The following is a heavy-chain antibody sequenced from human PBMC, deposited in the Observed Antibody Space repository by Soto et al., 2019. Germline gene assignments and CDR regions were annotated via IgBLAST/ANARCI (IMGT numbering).Heavy chain of an antibody. CDR1: GGSISSYY. V-gene: IGHV4-59*01. CDR2: IYHSGST. Sequence: PSETLSLTCTVSGGSISSYYWSWIRQPPGKGLEWIGYIYHSGSTNYNPSLKSRVTISRDTSKNQFSLKLSSVTAADTAVYYCARVRSDYSNYYYYYYGMDVWGQGTTVTVSS. CDR3: ARVRSDYSNYYYYYYGMDV. J-gene: IGHJ6*02. D-gene: IGHD4-4*01.